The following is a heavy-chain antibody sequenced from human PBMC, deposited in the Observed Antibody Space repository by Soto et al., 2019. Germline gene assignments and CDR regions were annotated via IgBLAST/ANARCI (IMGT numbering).Heavy chain of an antibody. CDR2: IWYDGNAK. V-gene: IGHV3-33*01. D-gene: IGHD3-10*01. J-gene: IGHJ4*02. CDR3: ARDVRIRGLIYLDH. CDR1: GFTFHSYG. Sequence: SLSCTTSGFTFHSYGLHWVRQAPGKGLEWVAVIWYDGNAKYYADSVQGRFTISRDTSKKTLYLQMKTLKDEDTAVYFCARDVRIRGLIYLDHWGQGKLVTVSS.